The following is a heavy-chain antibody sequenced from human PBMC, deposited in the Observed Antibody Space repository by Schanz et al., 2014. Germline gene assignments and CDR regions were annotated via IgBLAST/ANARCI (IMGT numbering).Heavy chain of an antibody. CDR3: ARLSTLGGWFGNAHLDF. CDR2: INTDGSST. D-gene: IGHD3-10*01. Sequence: EVQLVESGGGLVQPGESLRLSCVASGFTFRRNWMYWVRQVPGKGLVWVSHINTDGSSTRYADFVKGPFTISRDNAKNTLYLKMNSLRAEDTALYYCARLSTLGGWFGNAHLDFWGQGTLVTVS. J-gene: IGHJ4*02. V-gene: IGHV3-74*01. CDR1: GFTFRRNW.